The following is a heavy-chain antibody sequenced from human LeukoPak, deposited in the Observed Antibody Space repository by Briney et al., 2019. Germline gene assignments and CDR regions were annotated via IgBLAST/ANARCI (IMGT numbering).Heavy chain of an antibody. CDR2: IRGKADGETT. J-gene: IGHJ5*02. Sequence: PGGTLRLSCAASGFTFSNAWMTWVRQALGKGPEWLGRIRGKADGETTDYAAPVKGRFTISRDDSKNILYLQMNSLTTEDTAVYYCTTEYYYGSGPVSGIDPWGQGTLVTVSS. D-gene: IGHD3-10*01. CDR1: GFTFSNAW. V-gene: IGHV3-15*01. CDR3: TTEYYYGSGPVSGIDP.